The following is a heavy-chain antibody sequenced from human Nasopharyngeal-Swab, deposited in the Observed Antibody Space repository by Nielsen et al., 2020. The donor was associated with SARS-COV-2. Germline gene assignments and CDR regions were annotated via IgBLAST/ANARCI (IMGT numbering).Heavy chain of an antibody. D-gene: IGHD5-18*01. J-gene: IGHJ4*02. V-gene: IGHV3-48*02. CDR2: ISSSSSTI. Sequence: WIRQPPGKGLEWVSYISSSSSTIYYADSVKGRFTISKDNAKNSLHLQMNSLRDVDTAVYYCARRDTAMVLTDYWGQGTLVTVSS. CDR3: ARRDTAMVLTDY.